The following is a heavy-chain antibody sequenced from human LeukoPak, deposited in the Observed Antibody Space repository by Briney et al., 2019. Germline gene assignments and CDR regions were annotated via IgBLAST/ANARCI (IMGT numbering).Heavy chain of an antibody. V-gene: IGHV4-31*03. CDR1: GGSISSGGYY. J-gene: IGHJ6*02. CDR3: ARDPIMVRGGNYYYYGMDV. D-gene: IGHD3-10*01. Sequence: SQTLSLTRTVSGGSISSGGYYWSWIRQHPGKGLEWIGYIYYSGSTYYNPSLKSRVTISVDTSKNQFSLKLSSVTAADTAVYYCARDPIMVRGGNYYYYGMDVWGQGTTVTVSS. CDR2: IYYSGST.